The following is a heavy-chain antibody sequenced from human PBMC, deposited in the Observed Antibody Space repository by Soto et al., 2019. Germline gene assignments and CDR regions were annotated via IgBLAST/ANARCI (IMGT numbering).Heavy chain of an antibody. Sequence: SETLSLTCTVSGGSISSSSYYWGWIRQPPGKGLEWIGSIYYSGSTYYNPSLKSRVTISVDTAKNKFSLKLSSLTAADTAVYYCARHRQHIGVVNDYYYYMDVWGKGTTVTVSS. J-gene: IGHJ6*03. CDR3: ARHRQHIGVVNDYYYYMDV. CDR2: IYYSGST. CDR1: GGSISSSSYY. V-gene: IGHV4-39*01. D-gene: IGHD3-3*01.